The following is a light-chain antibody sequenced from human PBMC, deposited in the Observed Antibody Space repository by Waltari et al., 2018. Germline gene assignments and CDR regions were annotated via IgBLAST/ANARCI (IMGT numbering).Light chain of an antibody. V-gene: IGLV10-54*04. J-gene: IGLJ2*01. CDR3: SAWDSSLSAQV. CDR1: SNNVGNQG. CDR2: RNN. Sequence: QAGLTQPPSVSKGLRQTATLTCTGNSNNVGNQGAAWLQQHQGHPPKLLSYRNNNRPSRISERFSASRSGNTASLTITGLQPEDEADYYFSAWDSSLSAQVFGGGTKLTVL.